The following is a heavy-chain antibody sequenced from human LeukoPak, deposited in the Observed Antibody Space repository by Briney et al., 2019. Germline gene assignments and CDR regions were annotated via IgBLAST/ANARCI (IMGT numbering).Heavy chain of an antibody. CDR3: ARRNDNGANDY. Sequence: GESLKISCKGSGYMFTRKWIGWVRQMPGKGLEWMGIVYPTNSDTRYSPSFQGQVTISADKSSSTAYLQWSSLKASDTAIYYCARRNDNGANDYWAQGTLVTVSS. CDR2: VYPTNSDT. V-gene: IGHV5-51*01. J-gene: IGHJ4*02. CDR1: GYMFTRKW. D-gene: IGHD4-23*01.